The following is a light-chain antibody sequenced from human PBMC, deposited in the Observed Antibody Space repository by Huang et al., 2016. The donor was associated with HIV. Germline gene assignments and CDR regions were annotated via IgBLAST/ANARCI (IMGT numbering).Light chain of an antibody. J-gene: IGKJ2*01. CDR1: QSIRSN. V-gene: IGKV3-15*01. Sequence: EIVLTQSPATLSVSPGERVTLSCRASQSIRSNFAWFQQKPGQAPRLLSYDGSTRATGVPGRFSGRASGTAFTLTISSLQSEDLAVYFCHQYNKWHSFGQGTKLDI. CDR2: DGS. CDR3: HQYNKWHS.